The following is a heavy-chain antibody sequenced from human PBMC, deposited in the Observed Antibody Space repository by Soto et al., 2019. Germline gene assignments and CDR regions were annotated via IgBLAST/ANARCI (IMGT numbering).Heavy chain of an antibody. CDR2: TYYRSKWYN. CDR3: ARGTLTTVTYYYYYGMDV. Sequence: PSQTLSLTCDISWDSVSSNSAAWNWIRQSPSRGLEWLGRTYYRSKWYNDYAVSVKSRITINPDTSKNQFSLQLNSVTPEDTAVYYCARGTLTTVTYYYYYGMDVWGQGTTVTVSS. D-gene: IGHD4-17*01. CDR1: WDSVSSNSAA. V-gene: IGHV6-1*01. J-gene: IGHJ6*02.